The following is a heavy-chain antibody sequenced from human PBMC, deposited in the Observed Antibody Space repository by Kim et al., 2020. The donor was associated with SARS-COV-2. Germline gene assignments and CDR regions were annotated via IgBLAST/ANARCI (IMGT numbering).Heavy chain of an antibody. J-gene: IGHJ4*02. CDR3: AREGIAVAGTFDY. D-gene: IGHD6-19*01. V-gene: IGHV6-1*01. Sequence: YAVSVKSRITINPDTSKNQFSLQLNSVTPEDTAVYYCAREGIAVAGTFDYWGQVTLVTVSS.